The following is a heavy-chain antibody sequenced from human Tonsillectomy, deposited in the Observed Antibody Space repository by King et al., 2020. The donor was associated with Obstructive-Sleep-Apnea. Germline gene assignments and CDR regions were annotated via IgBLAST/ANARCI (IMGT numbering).Heavy chain of an antibody. CDR2: SELSASYS. J-gene: IGHJ5*02. Sequence: VQLVESRAVVKETGKSLRISCYGSGYNCITNWINWGRQVHGKGLELMGRSELSASYSNSCPSFQCHDSISADTSINTAYLQWSSLRASDTAMYYCVRLGRMRGLEGTWGQGTLVTVSS. CDR1: GYNCITNW. V-gene: IGHV5-10-1*03. CDR3: VRLGRMRGLEGT. D-gene: IGHD3-3*01.